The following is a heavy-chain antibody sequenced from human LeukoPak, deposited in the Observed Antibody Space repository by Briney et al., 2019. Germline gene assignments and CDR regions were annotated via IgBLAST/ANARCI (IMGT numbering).Heavy chain of an antibody. CDR1: GFTFSNAW. D-gene: IGHD4-17*01. J-gene: IGHJ4*02. Sequence: GGSLRLSCAASGFTFSNAWMSWVRQAPGKGLEWVGRTKSKTDGGTTDYEAPVKGRFTISRDDSKNTLYLQMNSLKTEDTAVYYCTTDYAPGYWGQGTLVTVSS. CDR2: TKSKTDGGTT. V-gene: IGHV3-15*01. CDR3: TTDYAPGY.